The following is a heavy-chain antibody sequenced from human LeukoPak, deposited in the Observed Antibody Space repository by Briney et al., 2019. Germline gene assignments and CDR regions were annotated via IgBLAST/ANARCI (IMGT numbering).Heavy chain of an antibody. CDR2: IYYSGST. Sequence: MASETLSLTCTVFGGSISSYYWSWIRQPPGKGLEWIGYIYYSGSTNYNPSLKSRVTISVDTSKNQFSLKLSSVTAADTAVYYCARDFPPGHWGQGTLVTVSS. V-gene: IGHV4-59*01. CDR1: GGSISSYY. J-gene: IGHJ4*02. CDR3: ARDFPPGH.